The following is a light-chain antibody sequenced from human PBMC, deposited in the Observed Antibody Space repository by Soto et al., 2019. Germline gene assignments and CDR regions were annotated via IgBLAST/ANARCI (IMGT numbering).Light chain of an antibody. CDR1: QVISTS. V-gene: IGKV1-9*01. CDR3: QQLFDSPIT. CDR2: AAS. J-gene: IGKJ5*01. Sequence: DIQMPKSPSSLSPSIGESVPITCRASQVISTSLAWYQVKPGKAHKLLIYAASTLESGVPSRFSATVSGTEFSLTITSLQPEDFATYYCQQLFDSPITVGQGTRLEIK.